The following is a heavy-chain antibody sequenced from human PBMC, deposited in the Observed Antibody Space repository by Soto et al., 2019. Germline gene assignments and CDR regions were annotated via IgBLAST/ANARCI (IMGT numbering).Heavy chain of an antibody. CDR2: MNPNSGNT. CDR1: GYTFTSYD. Sequence: ASVKVSCKASGYTFTSYDINWVRQATGQGLEWMGWMNPNSGNTGYAQKFQGRVTMTRNTSISTAYMELSSLRAEDTAVYYCAKDLATMPKPYYYYYGMDVWGQGTTVTVSS. CDR3: AKDLATMPKPYYYYYGMDV. V-gene: IGHV1-8*01. J-gene: IGHJ6*02. D-gene: IGHD5-12*01.